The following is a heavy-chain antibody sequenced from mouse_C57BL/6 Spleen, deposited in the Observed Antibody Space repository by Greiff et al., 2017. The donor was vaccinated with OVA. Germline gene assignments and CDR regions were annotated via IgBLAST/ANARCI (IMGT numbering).Heavy chain of an antibody. CDR1: GYTFTDYY. V-gene: IGHV1-75*01. CDR3: ARDIVTTVVSLYYYAMDY. CDR2: IFPGSGST. D-gene: IGHD1-1*01. Sequence: VQLQQSGPELVKPGASVKISCKASGYTFTDYYINWVKQRPGQGLEWIGWIFPGSGSTYYNEKFKGKATLTVDKSSSTAYMLLSSLTSEDSAVYFCARDIVTTVVSLYYYAMDYWGQGTTVTVSS. J-gene: IGHJ4*01.